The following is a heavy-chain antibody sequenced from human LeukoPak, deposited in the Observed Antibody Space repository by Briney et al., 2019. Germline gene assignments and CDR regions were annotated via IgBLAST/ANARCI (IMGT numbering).Heavy chain of an antibody. CDR1: GFSFTTYA. CDR3: ARGGYYYDSSGYYYAAY. V-gene: IGHV3-30*03. Sequence: PGRSLRLSCAASGFSFTTYAMHWVRQAPGKGLEWVAVISYDGTNKDFADSVKGRFTISRDNSKNSLYLQMNSLRAEDTAVYYCARGGYYYDSSGYYYAAYWGQGTLVTVSS. J-gene: IGHJ4*02. D-gene: IGHD3-22*01. CDR2: ISYDGTNK.